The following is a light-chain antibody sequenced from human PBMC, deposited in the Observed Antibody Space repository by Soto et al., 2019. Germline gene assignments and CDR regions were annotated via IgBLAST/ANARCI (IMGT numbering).Light chain of an antibody. J-gene: IGKJ5*01. CDR2: GAS. CDR1: QTITTN. V-gene: IGKV3-15*01. CDR3: QQYNNWPPPIT. Sequence: EIVLTQSPGTLSLSPRERATLSCRASQTITTNLDWYQNKPGQPPRLPLYGASTRATGIPDRFSGSGSGTEFTLTITSLQSEDFAVYYCQQYNNWPPPITFGQGTRLEI.